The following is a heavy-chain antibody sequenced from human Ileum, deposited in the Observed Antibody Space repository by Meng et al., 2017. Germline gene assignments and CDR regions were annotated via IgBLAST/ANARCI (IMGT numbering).Heavy chain of an antibody. Sequence: PLHQSGPGLLKPSQTLSATCAVSGGSVSSNIAAWNWIRQSPLRGLEWLGRTYYRSKWYSEYAVSVKSRISITPDTSKNQFSLQMNSVTPEDTAVYYCASGSGSLDYWGPGTLVTVSS. J-gene: IGHJ4*02. CDR3: ASGSGSLDY. CDR2: TYYRSKWYS. V-gene: IGHV6-1*01. D-gene: IGHD3-3*01. CDR1: GGSVSSNIAA.